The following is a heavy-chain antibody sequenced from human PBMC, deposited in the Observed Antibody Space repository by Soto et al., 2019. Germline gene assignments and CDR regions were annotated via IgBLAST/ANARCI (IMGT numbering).Heavy chain of an antibody. CDR1: GGTFSSYA. CDR2: IIPIFGTA. V-gene: IGHV1-69*13. Sequence: SVKVSCKASGGTFSSYAISWVRQAPGQGLEWMGGIIPIFGTANYAQKSQGRVTVTADESTSTAYMELSSLRSEDTAVYYCASLCSSTSCYTKAFDIWGQGTMVTVSS. J-gene: IGHJ3*02. D-gene: IGHD2-2*02. CDR3: ASLCSSTSCYTKAFDI.